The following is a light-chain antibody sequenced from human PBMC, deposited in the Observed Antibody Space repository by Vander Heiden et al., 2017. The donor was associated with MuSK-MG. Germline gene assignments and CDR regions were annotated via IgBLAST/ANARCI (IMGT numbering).Light chain of an antibody. Sequence: QMTPFPSTLSVSVGDRVTITCRASQSISSWLSWYQQKPGKAPKLLIHKASSLESGVPVRFSFSGSVTEFTLTISSLQSDDFAIYVCQQYQSYSLIYTFGQGTKLEIK. CDR3: QQYQSYSLIYT. V-gene: IGKV1-5*03. CDR1: QSISSW. J-gene: IGKJ2*01. CDR2: KAS.